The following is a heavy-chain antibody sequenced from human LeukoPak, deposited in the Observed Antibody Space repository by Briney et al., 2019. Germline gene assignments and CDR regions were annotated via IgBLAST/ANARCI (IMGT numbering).Heavy chain of an antibody. D-gene: IGHD6-19*01. J-gene: IGHJ3*02. V-gene: IGHV1-18*01. CDR2: ISAYNGNT. Sequence: GASVKVSCKASGYTFTSYGISWVRQAPGQGLEWMGWISAYNGNTNYAQKLQGRVTMTTDTSTSTAYMELRSLRSDDTAVYYCARGHLRYSSGRDAFDIWGQGTMVTVSS. CDR3: ARGHLRYSSGRDAFDI. CDR1: GYTFTSYG.